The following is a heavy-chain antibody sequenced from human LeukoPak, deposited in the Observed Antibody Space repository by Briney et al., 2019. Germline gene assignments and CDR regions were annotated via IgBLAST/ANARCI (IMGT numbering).Heavy chain of an antibody. CDR1: GFTFSSYA. Sequence: GGSLRLSCAASGFTFSSYAMHWVRQAPGKGLEWVAVISYDGSNKYYADSVKGRFTISRDNSKNTLYLQMNSLRAEDTAVYYCARDPGASSGWFFDYWGQGTLVTVSS. CDR3: ARDPGASSGWFFDY. V-gene: IGHV3-30-3*01. J-gene: IGHJ4*02. CDR2: ISYDGSNK. D-gene: IGHD6-19*01.